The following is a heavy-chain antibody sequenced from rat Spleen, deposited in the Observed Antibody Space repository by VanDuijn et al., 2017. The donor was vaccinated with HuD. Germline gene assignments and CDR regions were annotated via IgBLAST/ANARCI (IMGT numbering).Heavy chain of an antibody. CDR2: ISYDGGST. CDR1: GFTFSDYY. Sequence: EVQLVESGGGLVQPGRSLKLSCAASGFTFSDYYMAWVRQAPTKGLEWVASISYDGGSTYHRDSVKGRFTISRDNAKSTLYLQMDSLRSEDTATYYCTRDDYSGKDFDYWGQGVMVTVSS. D-gene: IGHD1-1*01. CDR3: TRDDYSGKDFDY. V-gene: IGHV5-20*01. J-gene: IGHJ2*01.